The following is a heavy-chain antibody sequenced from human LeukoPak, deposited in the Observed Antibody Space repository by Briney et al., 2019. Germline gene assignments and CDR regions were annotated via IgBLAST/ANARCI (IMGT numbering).Heavy chain of an antibody. CDR3: ASGDSGWYAGVDY. CDR1: GGFFSSYY. Sequence: SETLSLTCAVYGGFFSSYYWNCIRQPPGKGLEWIGELNHSGSTNYNPSLKSRVTISVDRSKNQFSLKLSSVTAADTAVYYCASGDSGWYAGVDYWGQGTLVTVSS. CDR2: LNHSGST. J-gene: IGHJ4*02. V-gene: IGHV4-34*01. D-gene: IGHD6-19*01.